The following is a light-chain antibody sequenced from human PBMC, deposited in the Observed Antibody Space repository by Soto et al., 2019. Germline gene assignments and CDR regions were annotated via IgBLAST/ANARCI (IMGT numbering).Light chain of an antibody. CDR1: HSIISNF. V-gene: IGKV3-20*01. CDR3: QQHGSLPLT. CDR2: GAS. Sequence: EIVLTQSPGTLSLSPGERATLSCRAIHSIISNFLAWYQQRPCQAPRLLISGASIRATGIPDRFSGSGSGTDFTLIISRLEPEDFAVYYCQQHGSLPLTFGGGTKV. J-gene: IGKJ4*01.